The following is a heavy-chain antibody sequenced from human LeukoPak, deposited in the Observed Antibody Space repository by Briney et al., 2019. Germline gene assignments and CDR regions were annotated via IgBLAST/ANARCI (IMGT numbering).Heavy chain of an antibody. Sequence: GGSLRLSCAASGFTFSNAWMSWVRQAPGKGLEWVGRIKSKTDAGTTDYAAPVKGRFTISRDDSKNMLYLQMNSLKTEDTALYYCTTDLTNGLRYFDSLDNWGQGTLVTVSS. CDR3: TTDLTNGLRYFDSLDN. D-gene: IGHD3-9*01. V-gene: IGHV3-15*01. CDR2: IKSKTDAGTT. CDR1: GFTFSNAW. J-gene: IGHJ4*02.